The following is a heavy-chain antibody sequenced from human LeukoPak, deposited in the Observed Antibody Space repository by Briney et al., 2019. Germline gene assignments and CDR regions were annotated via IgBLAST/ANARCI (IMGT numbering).Heavy chain of an antibody. CDR2: IWYDGSNK. CDR3: AREVSSGYSYYYYYYGMDV. J-gene: IGHJ6*02. Sequence: GRSLRLSCAASGFTFSSYGMHWVRQAPGKGLERVAVIWYDGSNKYYADSVKGRFTISRDNSKNTLYLQMNSLRAEDTAVYYCAREVSSGYSYYYYYYGMDVWGQGTTVTVSS. V-gene: IGHV3-33*01. CDR1: GFTFSSYG. D-gene: IGHD5-18*01.